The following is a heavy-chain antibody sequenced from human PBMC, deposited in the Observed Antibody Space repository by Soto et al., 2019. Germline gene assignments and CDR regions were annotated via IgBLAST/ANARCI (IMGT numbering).Heavy chain of an antibody. J-gene: IGHJ4*02. CDR3: KRGPNHWNYAAY. CDR1: GYTFTNYD. V-gene: IGHV1-8*01. CDR2: MNPDNGVT. Sequence: ASVKVSCKASGYTFTNYDVIWVRQATGQGLEWMGWMNPDNGVTGYAQKFQGRVTMTWYSSTNTAYMELSSLKSEDTAVYYCKRGPNHWNYAAYWDQGTLVTVSS. D-gene: IGHD1-1*01.